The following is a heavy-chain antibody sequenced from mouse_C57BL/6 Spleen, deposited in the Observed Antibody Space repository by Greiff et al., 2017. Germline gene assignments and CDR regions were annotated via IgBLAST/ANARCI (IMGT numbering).Heavy chain of an antibody. CDR2: IHPNSGST. CDR3: ARSPPITTVAGYFDV. Sequence: QVQLQQPGAELVKPGASVKLSCKASGYTFTSYWMHWVKQRPGQGLEWIGMIHPNSGSTNYNEKFKSKATLTVDKSSSTAYMQLSSLTSEDSAVYYCARSPPITTVAGYFDVWGTGTTVTVSS. CDR1: GYTFTSYW. V-gene: IGHV1-64*01. D-gene: IGHD1-1*01. J-gene: IGHJ1*03.